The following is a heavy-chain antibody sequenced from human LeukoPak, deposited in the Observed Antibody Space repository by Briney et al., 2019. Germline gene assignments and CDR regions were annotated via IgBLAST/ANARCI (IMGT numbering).Heavy chain of an antibody. D-gene: IGHD4-23*01. V-gene: IGHV3-30-3*01. J-gene: IGHJ4*02. Sequence: GGSLRLSCAASGFTFSSYAMHWVRQAPGKGLEWVAVISHDGSNKYYADSVKGRFTISRDNSKNTLYLQMNSLRAEDTAVYYCAKEHPPFRWNGRKNYFDYWGQGTLVTVSS. CDR3: AKEHPPFRWNGRKNYFDY. CDR2: ISHDGSNK. CDR1: GFTFSSYA.